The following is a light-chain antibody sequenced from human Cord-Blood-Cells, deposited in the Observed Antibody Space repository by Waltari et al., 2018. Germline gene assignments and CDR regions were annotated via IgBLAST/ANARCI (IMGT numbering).Light chain of an antibody. Sequence: VLWMTQSPSLLSASTVDRVTIRFRMSQGIRSYLSWYQQKPGKAPESLIYAASTLQSGVPSRFSGSGSGTDFTLTISCLQSEDFATYYCQQYYSFPWTFGQGTKVEIK. CDR2: AAS. V-gene: IGKV1D-8*03. J-gene: IGKJ1*01. CDR3: QQYYSFPWT. CDR1: QGIRSY.